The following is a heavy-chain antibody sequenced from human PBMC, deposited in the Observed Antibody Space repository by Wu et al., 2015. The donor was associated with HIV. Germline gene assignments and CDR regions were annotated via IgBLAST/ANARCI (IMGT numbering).Heavy chain of an antibody. CDR3: ARDHSSTAWDRMYWWLDP. Sequence: QVQSVQSGAEVKKPGASVKVSCKPSGYTFTNYGITWVRQVPGQGLEWMGWITAYNGNTNYAERFQDRLTMTTDTSTNTAYMELRSLKSDDTAVYYCARDHSSTAWDRMYWWLDPWGQGTLVTVSS. J-gene: IGHJ5*02. CDR2: ITAYNGNT. CDR1: GYTFTNYG. V-gene: IGHV1-18*01. D-gene: IGHD1-26*01.